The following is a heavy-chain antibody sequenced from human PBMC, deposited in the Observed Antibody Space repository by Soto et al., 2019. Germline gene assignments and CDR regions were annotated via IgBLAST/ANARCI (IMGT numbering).Heavy chain of an antibody. CDR1: GYTFTSYG. CDR3: ARGDDDSSRYYHGGESFVDF. J-gene: IGHJ4*02. Sequence: ASVKVSCKTSGYTFTSYGISWVRQARGQGLEWMGWISARNGNINYAQKIEGRVTMTTDTFTSTAYMELRSLRTDDTAVYYCARGDDDSSRYYHGGESFVDFWGQGNLVTVSS. D-gene: IGHD3-22*01. V-gene: IGHV1-18*04. CDR2: ISARNGNI.